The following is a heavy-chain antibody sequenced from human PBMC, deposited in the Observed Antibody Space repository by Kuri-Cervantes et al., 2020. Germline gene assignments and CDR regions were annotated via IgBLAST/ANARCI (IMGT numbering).Heavy chain of an antibody. CDR2: INTNTGNS. J-gene: IGHJ4*02. CDR1: GYTFTGYY. CDR3: ARDSPSMVRGVIIPHFDY. V-gene: IGHV7-4-1*02. Sequence: ASVKVSCKASGYTFTGYYIHWVRQAPGQGLEWMGWINTNTGNSTYAQGFTGRFVFSLDTSVSTAYLQISSLKAEDTAVYYCARDSPSMVRGVIIPHFDYWGQGTLVTVSS. D-gene: IGHD3-10*01.